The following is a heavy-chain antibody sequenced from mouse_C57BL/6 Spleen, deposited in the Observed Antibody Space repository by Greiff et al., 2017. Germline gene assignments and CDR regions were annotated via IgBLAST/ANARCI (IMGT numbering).Heavy chain of an antibody. CDR2: LNPNNGGT. CDR3: ARGRLRRGGYAMDY. D-gene: IGHD2-4*01. Sequence: EVQLQQSGPELVKPGASVKISCKASGYTFTDYYMNWVKQSHGKSLEWIGDLNPNNGGTSYNQKFKGKATLTVDKSSSTAYMELRSLTSEDSAVYYCARGRLRRGGYAMDYWGQGTSVTVSS. J-gene: IGHJ4*01. V-gene: IGHV1-26*01. CDR1: GYTFTDYY.